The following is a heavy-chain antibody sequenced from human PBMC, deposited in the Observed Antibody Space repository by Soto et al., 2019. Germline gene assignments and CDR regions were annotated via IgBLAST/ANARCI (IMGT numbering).Heavy chain of an antibody. CDR2: ISPYNGNT. J-gene: IGHJ5*02. Sequence: QGQLVQSGTEVKQLGASVKVSCKTSASAFTSYGINWVRQAPGQGLEWMGWISPYNGNTHYSQKFQDRVTMTTDPSTNIVFMELRSLTSDDTAMYYCARDRNTVLVVAGGWFDPWGQGTLVTVSS. CDR3: ARDRNTVLVVAGGWFDP. D-gene: IGHD2-15*01. CDR1: ASAFTSYG. V-gene: IGHV1-18*01.